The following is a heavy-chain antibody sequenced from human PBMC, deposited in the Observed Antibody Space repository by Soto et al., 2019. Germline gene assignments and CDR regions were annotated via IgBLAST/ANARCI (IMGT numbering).Heavy chain of an antibody. CDR1: GGSISSYY. V-gene: IGHV4-4*07. Sequence: SETLSLTCTVSGGSISSYYWSWIRQPAGKGLEWVGRIYTSGSTNYNPSLKSRVTMSVDTSKNQFSLNLSSVTAAADTAVYYCARDRITLANDAFDIWGQGTMVTV. CDR3: ARDRITLANDAFDI. D-gene: IGHD3-10*01. J-gene: IGHJ3*02. CDR2: IYTSGST.